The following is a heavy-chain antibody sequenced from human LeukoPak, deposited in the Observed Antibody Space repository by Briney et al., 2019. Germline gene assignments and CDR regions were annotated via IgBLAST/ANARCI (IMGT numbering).Heavy chain of an antibody. D-gene: IGHD6-19*01. CDR2: ISSSSTTI. V-gene: IGHV3-11*04. J-gene: IGHJ4*02. Sequence: KPGGSLRLSRAASGFTFSDYYMSWIRQAPGQGLEWVSSISSSSTTIHYADSVKGRFTISRDNAKNSLYLQMSSLRAEDTAVYYCARDSQQWLVGPFRDYWGQGTLVTVSS. CDR3: ARDSQQWLVGPFRDY. CDR1: GFTFSDYY.